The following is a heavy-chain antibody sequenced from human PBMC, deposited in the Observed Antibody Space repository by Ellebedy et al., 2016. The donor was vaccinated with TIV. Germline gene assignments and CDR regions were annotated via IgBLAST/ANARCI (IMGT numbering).Heavy chain of an antibody. Sequence: PGGSLRLSCAASGFTFSSYAMQWVRQAPGKGLEWVAVISYDGSKELYADSVKGRFTVLRDNSKNTLYLQVNSLRAEDTAVYYCARSRYWYAEMDYWGQGILVAVSS. V-gene: IGHV3-30*04. CDR2: ISYDGSKE. CDR1: GFTFSSYA. J-gene: IGHJ4*02. CDR3: ARSRYWYAEMDY. D-gene: IGHD2-15*01.